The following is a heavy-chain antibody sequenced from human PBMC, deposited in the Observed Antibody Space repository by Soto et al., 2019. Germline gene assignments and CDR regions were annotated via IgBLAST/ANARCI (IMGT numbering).Heavy chain of an antibody. Sequence: PSETLSLTCTVSGGSISSYYWSWIRQPPGKGLEWIGYIYYSGSTNYNPSLKSRVTISVDTSKNQFSLKLSSVTAADTAVYYCARHLSDEWLRFDYWGQGTLVTVSS. CDR1: GGSISSYY. D-gene: IGHD5-12*01. V-gene: IGHV4-59*08. J-gene: IGHJ4*02. CDR2: IYYSGST. CDR3: ARHLSDEWLRFDY.